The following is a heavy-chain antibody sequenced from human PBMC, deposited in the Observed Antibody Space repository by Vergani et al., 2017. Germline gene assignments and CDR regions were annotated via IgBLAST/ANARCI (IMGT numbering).Heavy chain of an antibody. CDR3: AKDFFVAGTSIDY. V-gene: IGHV3-9*01. D-gene: IGHD6-19*01. Sequence: EVQLVESGGGLVQPGRSLRLSCAASGFTFDDYAMHWVRQAPGKGLEWVSGISWNSGRIGYADSVKGRFTISRDNAKNSLYLQMNSLRAEDTALYYCAKDFFVAGTSIDYWGQGTLVTVSS. CDR2: ISWNSGRI. CDR1: GFTFDDYA. J-gene: IGHJ4*02.